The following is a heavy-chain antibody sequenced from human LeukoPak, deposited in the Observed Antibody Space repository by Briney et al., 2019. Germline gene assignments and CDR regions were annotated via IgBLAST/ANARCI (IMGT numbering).Heavy chain of an antibody. D-gene: IGHD3-10*01. Sequence: TLSLTCAVSGGSISSAGFSWSWLRQPPGKGLEWIGSIYHAGSTYYNPSLKSRVTMSVDRSKKQFSLNLKSVNAADTAVYYCARAIIMVRGLGNFFDPWGQGTLVTVSS. J-gene: IGHJ5*02. CDR3: ARAIIMVRGLGNFFDP. V-gene: IGHV4-30-2*01. CDR2: IYHAGST. CDR1: GGSISSAGFS.